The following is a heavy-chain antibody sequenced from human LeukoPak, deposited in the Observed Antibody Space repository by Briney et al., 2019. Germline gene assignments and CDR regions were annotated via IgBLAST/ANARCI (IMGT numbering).Heavy chain of an antibody. CDR1: GFTFSSYA. J-gene: IGHJ4*02. CDR3: AKAYSTYYYDSSGYYPDY. V-gene: IGHV3-30-3*01. D-gene: IGHD3-22*01. CDR2: ISYDGSNK. Sequence: GGSLRLSCAASGFTFSSYAMHWVRQAPGKGLEWVAVISYDGSNKYYADSVKGRFTISRDNSKNTLYLQMNSLRAEDTAVYYCAKAYSTYYYDSSGYYPDYWGQGTLVTVSS.